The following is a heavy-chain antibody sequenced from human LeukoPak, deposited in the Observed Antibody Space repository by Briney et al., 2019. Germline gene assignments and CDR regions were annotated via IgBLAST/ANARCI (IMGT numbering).Heavy chain of an antibody. V-gene: IGHV1-69*04. D-gene: IGHD5-18*01. CDR1: GGTFSSYA. J-gene: IGHJ6*02. CDR2: IIPILGIA. Sequence: SVKVSCKASGGTFSSYAISWVRQAPGQGLEWMGRIIPILGIASYAQKFQGRVTITADKSTSTAYMELSSLRSEDTAVYYCAREGYVASLGYYYGMDVWGQGTTVTVSS. CDR3: AREGYVASLGYYYGMDV.